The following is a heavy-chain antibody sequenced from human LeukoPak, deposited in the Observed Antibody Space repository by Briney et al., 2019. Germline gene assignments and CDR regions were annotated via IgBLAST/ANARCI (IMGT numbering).Heavy chain of an antibody. J-gene: IGHJ4*02. V-gene: IGHV3-48*03. D-gene: IGHD3-10*01. CDR2: ITTSGTNE. CDR3: ATGYLVRGVIH. CDR1: GFTFSSYE. Sequence: GGSLRLSCAASGFTFSSYEMNWVRQAPGKGLEWVAYITTSGTNEYYADSVKGRFTISRDNSKNTLYLQMNSLRAEDTAVYYCATGYLVRGVIHWGQGTLVTVSS.